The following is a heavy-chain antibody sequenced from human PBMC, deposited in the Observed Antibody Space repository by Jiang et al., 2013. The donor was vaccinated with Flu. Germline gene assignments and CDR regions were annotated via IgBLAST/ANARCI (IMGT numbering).Heavy chain of an antibody. J-gene: IGHJ4*02. D-gene: IGHD2-15*01. CDR1: GGSISSSSYY. CDR3: ARREGYCSGGSCYSPFDY. Sequence: LLKPSETLSLTCTVSGGSISSSSYYWGWIRQPPGKGLEWIGSIYYSGSTYYNPSLKSRVTISVDTSKNQFSLKLSSVTAADTAVYYCARREGYCSGGSCYSPFDYWGQGTLVTVSS. CDR2: IYYSGST. V-gene: IGHV4-39*07.